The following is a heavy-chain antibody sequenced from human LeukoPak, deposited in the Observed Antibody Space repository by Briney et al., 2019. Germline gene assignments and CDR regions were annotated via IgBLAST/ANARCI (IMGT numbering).Heavy chain of an antibody. CDR1: GGTFSSYA. CDR2: IIPIFGTA. CDR3: ARDPPYDTSGYYFDY. D-gene: IGHD3-22*01. V-gene: IGHV1-69*13. Sequence: SVKVSCKASGGTFSSYAISWVRQAPGQGLEWMGGIIPIFGTANYAQKFQGRVTIIADESTSTAYMELSSLGSEDTAVYYCARDPPYDTSGYYFDYWGQGTLVTVSS. J-gene: IGHJ4*02.